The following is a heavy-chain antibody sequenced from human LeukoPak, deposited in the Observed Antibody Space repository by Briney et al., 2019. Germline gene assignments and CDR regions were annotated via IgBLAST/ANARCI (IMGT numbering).Heavy chain of an antibody. V-gene: IGHV5-51*01. D-gene: IGHD5-18*01. CDR1: GYSFTNYW. J-gene: IGHJ4*02. Sequence: GESLKISCKGSGYSFTNYWIGWVRQMPGKGLEWMGIIYPGDSDTRYSPSFQGQVTISADKSISTAYLQWSSLKASDTAMYYCARHRDRGYSYGPNFDYWGQGTLVTVSS. CDR2: IYPGDSDT. CDR3: ARHRDRGYSYGPNFDY.